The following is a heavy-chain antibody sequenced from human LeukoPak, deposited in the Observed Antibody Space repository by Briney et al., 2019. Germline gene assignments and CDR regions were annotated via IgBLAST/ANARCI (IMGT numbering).Heavy chain of an antibody. J-gene: IGHJ2*01. CDR2: IKEDGTDK. CDR3: ARWTDWYFDL. V-gene: IGHV3-7*01. CDR1: GFSLVIFW. D-gene: IGHD3/OR15-3a*01. Sequence: GGSLRLSGEAPGFSLVIFWLSGFGRPPEKGRQWVANIKEDGTDKNYADSVKGRFTISRDNAKNLLYLHMNSLRAEDTAVYYCARWTDWYFDLWGRGTLVTVSS.